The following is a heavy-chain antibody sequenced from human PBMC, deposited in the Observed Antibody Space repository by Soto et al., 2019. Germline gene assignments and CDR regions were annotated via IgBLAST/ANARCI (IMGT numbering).Heavy chain of an antibody. CDR2: IYYTGST. V-gene: IGHV4-59*08. D-gene: IGHD3-10*01. CDR1: GDSITSYY. Sequence: QVQLQESGPGLVKPSETLSLTCTVSGDSITSYYWSWIRQPPGKGLEWLGYIYYTGSTTYNPSLKSRVTISLDTSKNQFSLKLNSVTAADTAVYCCARHAFGSGFYYGMGVWGQGTTVTVSS. CDR3: ARHAFGSGFYYGMGV. J-gene: IGHJ6*02.